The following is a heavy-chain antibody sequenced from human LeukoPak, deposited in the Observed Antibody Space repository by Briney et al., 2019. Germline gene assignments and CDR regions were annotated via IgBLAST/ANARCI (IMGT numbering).Heavy chain of an antibody. CDR3: ATGPAIYYYYGMDV. Sequence: ASVKVPCKASGYTFTGYYMHWVRQAPGQGLEWMGWINPNSGGTNYAQKFQGWVTMTRDTSISTAYMELSRLRSDDTAVYYCATGPAIYYYYGMDVWGQGTTVTVSS. CDR1: GYTFTGYY. V-gene: IGHV1-2*04. J-gene: IGHJ6*02. CDR2: INPNSGGT.